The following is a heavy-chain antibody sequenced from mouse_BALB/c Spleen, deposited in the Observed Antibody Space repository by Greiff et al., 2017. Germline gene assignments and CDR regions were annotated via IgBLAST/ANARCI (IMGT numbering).Heavy chain of an antibody. V-gene: IGHV5-17*02. D-gene: IGHD2-4*01. CDR1: GFTFSSFG. Sequence: EVKLMESGGGLVQPGGSRKLSCAASGFTFSSFGMHWVRQAPEKGLEWVAYISSGSSTIYYADTVKGRFTISRDNPKNTLFLQMTSLRSEDTAMYYCARSGDYGYAMDYWGQGTSGTVSS. CDR3: ARSGDYGYAMDY. J-gene: IGHJ4*01. CDR2: ISSGSSTI.